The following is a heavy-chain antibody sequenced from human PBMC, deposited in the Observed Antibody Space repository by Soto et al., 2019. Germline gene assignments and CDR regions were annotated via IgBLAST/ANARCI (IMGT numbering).Heavy chain of an antibody. D-gene: IGHD2-15*01. J-gene: IGHJ4*02. Sequence: RGESLKISCKCSGYSFTIYWISWVRQMPGKGLEWMGRIDPSDSYTNYSPSFQGHVTISADKSISTAYLQWSSLKASETAMYYRARVLGAGVYWGEGTLVTVSS. V-gene: IGHV5-10-1*01. CDR2: IDPSDSYT. CDR1: GYSFTIYW. CDR3: ARVLGAGVY.